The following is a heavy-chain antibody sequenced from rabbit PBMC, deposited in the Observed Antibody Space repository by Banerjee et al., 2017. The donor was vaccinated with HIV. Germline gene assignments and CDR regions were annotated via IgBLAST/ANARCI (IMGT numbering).Heavy chain of an antibody. V-gene: IGHV1S43*01. Sequence: QQQLEESGGGLVKPGGTLTLTCKASGIDFSNYYYMCWVRQAPGKGLELIACIYTSTGSTWYASWVNGRFTISSHNAQNTLYLQLNSLTAADTATYFCARDYTSTSGYYSFINLWGPGTLVTVS. J-gene: IGHJ4*01. CDR1: GIDFSNYYY. CDR3: ARDYTSTSGYYSFINL. CDR2: IYTSTGST. D-gene: IGHD1-1*01.